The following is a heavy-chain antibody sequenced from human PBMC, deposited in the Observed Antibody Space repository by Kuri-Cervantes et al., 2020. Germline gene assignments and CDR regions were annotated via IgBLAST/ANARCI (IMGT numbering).Heavy chain of an antibody. CDR1: GYTFTGYY. V-gene: IGHV1-46*01. D-gene: IGHD4-11*01. CDR3: ARGCPTAINYYYYGMDV. CDR2: INPSGGST. Sequence: ASVKVSCKASGYTFTGYYMHWVRQAPGQGLEWMGWINPSGGSTSYAQKFQGRVTMTRDTSTSTVYMELSSLRSEDTAVYYCARGCPTAINYYYYGMDVWGQGTTVTVSS. J-gene: IGHJ6*02.